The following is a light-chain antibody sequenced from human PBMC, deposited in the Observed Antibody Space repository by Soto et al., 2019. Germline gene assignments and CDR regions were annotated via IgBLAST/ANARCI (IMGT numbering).Light chain of an antibody. CDR2: AAS. J-gene: IGKJ4*01. CDR1: QSVTRN. Sequence: EIVMTQSPATLSVSPGERATLSCRASQSVTRNLAWYQHTPGQSPRLLISAASSGATGLPSRFSGSGSGTDFTLTISSLQSEDAAVYYCQQYHHWPVTFGGGTKVEIK. V-gene: IGKV3-15*01. CDR3: QQYHHWPVT.